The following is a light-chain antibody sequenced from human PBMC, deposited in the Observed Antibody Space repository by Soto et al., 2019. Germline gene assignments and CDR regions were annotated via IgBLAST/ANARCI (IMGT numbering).Light chain of an antibody. CDR3: QQSYSTPLT. CDR2: AAS. Sequence: DIQMTQYPSTLSASVGDRVTITCRASQSIRSYLNWYQQKPGKAPKLLIYAASSLQGGVPTRFSGSGSGTDFTLTISSLQPKDFATYYCQQSYSTPLTFGGGTKVDIK. V-gene: IGKV1-39*01. CDR1: QSIRSY. J-gene: IGKJ4*01.